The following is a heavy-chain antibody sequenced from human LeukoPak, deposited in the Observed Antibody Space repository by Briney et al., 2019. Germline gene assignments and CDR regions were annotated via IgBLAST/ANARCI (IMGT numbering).Heavy chain of an antibody. V-gene: IGHV1-69*13. CDR3: ARDGNRDNGMDV. J-gene: IGHJ6*02. D-gene: IGHD1-14*01. Sequence: ASVKVSCKASGGTFSSYAISWVRQAPGQGLEWMGGIIPIFGTANYAQKFQGRVTITADESTSTAYMGLSSLRSEDTAVYYCARDGNRDNGMDVWGQGTTVTVSS. CDR1: GGTFSSYA. CDR2: IIPIFGTA.